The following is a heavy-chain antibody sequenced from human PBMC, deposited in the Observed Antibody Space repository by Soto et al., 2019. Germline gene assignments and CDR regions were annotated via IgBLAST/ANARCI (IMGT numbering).Heavy chain of an antibody. D-gene: IGHD6-19*01. CDR2: ISSSSSTI. CDR1: GFTFSSYS. Sequence: GGSLRLSCAASGFTFSSYSMNWVRQAPGKGLEWVSYISSSSSTIYYADSVKGRFTISRDNAKNSLYLQMNSLRAEDTAVYYCAREGSSGWYSYYFDYWGQGTLVTVSS. CDR3: AREGSSGWYSYYFDY. J-gene: IGHJ4*02. V-gene: IGHV3-48*01.